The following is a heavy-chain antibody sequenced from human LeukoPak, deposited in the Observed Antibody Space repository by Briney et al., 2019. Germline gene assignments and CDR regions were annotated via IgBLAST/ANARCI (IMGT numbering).Heavy chain of an antibody. CDR3: ARHRLIKYYDGMDG. V-gene: IGHV4-59*08. CDR2: IYYSGTT. Sequence: SETLSLTCTVSGGSLSSYYWSLIRQTPGKGLEWIGFIYYSGTTKYSPSLQSRVTISVDTSKNQFSLKLRYMTAADPAMYYCARHRLIKYYDGMDGWGQGTTVTV. CDR1: GGSLSSYY. J-gene: IGHJ6*02. D-gene: IGHD2/OR15-2a*01.